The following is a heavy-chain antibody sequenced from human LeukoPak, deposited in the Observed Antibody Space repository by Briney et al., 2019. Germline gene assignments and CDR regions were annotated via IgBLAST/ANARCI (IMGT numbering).Heavy chain of an antibody. D-gene: IGHD6-13*01. CDR3: ARLRVAAVYYFDY. CDR2: IYYNGSP. J-gene: IGHJ4*02. Sequence: KPSETLSLTRTVSGDSINNYYWSWIRQPPGKGLEWIGYIYYNGSPNYNPSLKSRVTISLDTSKNQFSLKLSSVTAADTAVYFCARLRVAAVYYFDYWGQGTLVTVSS. CDR1: GDSINNYY. V-gene: IGHV4-59*08.